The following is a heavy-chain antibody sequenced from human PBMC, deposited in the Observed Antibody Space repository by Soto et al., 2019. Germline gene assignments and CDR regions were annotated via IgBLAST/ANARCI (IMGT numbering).Heavy chain of an antibody. J-gene: IGHJ4*02. CDR2: INWNSNSR. CDR1: GFNFDDYG. D-gene: IGHD5-12*01. Sequence: EVQLVESGGGVVRPGGSLRLSCAASGFNFDDYGMSWVRQAPGKGLEWVSGINWNSNSRGYADSVKGRFTISRDNVQNSLYLEMNSLRAEDTAFYYCARGISGYDQYFDTWGQGTLVTVSP. CDR3: ARGISGYDQYFDT. V-gene: IGHV3-20*04.